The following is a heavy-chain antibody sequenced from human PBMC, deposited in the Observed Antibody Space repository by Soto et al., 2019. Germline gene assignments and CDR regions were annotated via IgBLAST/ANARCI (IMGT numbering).Heavy chain of an antibody. CDR3: AKVRRFGELRSLY. Sequence: EVQLLESGGGLVQPGGSLRLSCAASGFTFSSYAMSWVRQAPGKGLEWVSAIGVSGDTTYYADSVKGRFTISRDTSKNTLYLQMGSLRAEETAVYYCAKVRRFGELRSLYWGQGTRVTVSS. CDR1: GFTFSSYA. D-gene: IGHD3-10*01. V-gene: IGHV3-23*01. CDR2: IGVSGDTT. J-gene: IGHJ4*02.